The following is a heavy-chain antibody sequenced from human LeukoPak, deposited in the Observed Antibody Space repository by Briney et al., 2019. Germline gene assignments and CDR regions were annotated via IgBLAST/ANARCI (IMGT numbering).Heavy chain of an antibody. D-gene: IGHD6-19*01. CDR2: IRYDGSVK. Sequence: GGSLRLSCAASGFTFNIYGMFWVRQAPGKGLEWVAYIRYDGSVKYYADSVKGRFTISRANSENTLLLQMSIMGPEDTAVYYCATPHAAAVAGSNYYFDHWGQGTLVSVCS. CDR3: ATPHAAAVAGSNYYFDH. CDR1: GFTFNIYG. V-gene: IGHV3-30*02. J-gene: IGHJ4*02.